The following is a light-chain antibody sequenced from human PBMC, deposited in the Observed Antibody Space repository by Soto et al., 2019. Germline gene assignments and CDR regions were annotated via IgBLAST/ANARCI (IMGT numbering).Light chain of an antibody. CDR2: GAS. J-gene: IGKJ5*01. V-gene: IGKV3-20*01. CDR3: QQYNNWPAIT. CDR1: QSVSSSY. Sequence: EIVLTQSAGAVSLSPGERATLSCRASQSVSSSYLAWYQQKPGQAPRLLIYGASSRATGIPDRFSGSGSGTDFTLTISRLEPEDFAVYYCQQYNNWPAITFGQGTRLEIK.